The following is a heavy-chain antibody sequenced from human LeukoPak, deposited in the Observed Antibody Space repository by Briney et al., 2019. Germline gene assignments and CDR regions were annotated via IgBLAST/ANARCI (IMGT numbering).Heavy chain of an antibody. CDR3: ARAQRVATYSSGGSCCSGHYYDYIDG. J-gene: IGHJ6*03. V-gene: IGHV1-8*03. CDR2: MKLNSGDT. D-gene: IGHD2-15*01. Sequence: ASLKVSCEASGYTFTTDNINWGRQAPGQGREWMGWMKLNSGDTGYAQKFQGRVAITRKTTLRTAYMEMSSARCEATARYCCARAQRVATYSSGGSCCSGHYYDYIDGWRKGTTVTVSS. CDR1: GYTFTTDN.